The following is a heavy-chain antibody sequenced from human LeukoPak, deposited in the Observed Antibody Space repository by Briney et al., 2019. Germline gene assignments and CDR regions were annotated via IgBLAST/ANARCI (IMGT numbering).Heavy chain of an antibody. CDR2: IKQDGSEK. J-gene: IGHJ4*02. V-gene: IGHV3-7*01. CDR3: ARDLIAAAGTVFDY. D-gene: IGHD6-13*01. CDR1: GFTFSSYW. Sequence: PGGSLRLSCAASGFTFSSYWMSWVRQAPGKGLEWVANIKQDGSEKYYVDSVKGRFTISRDNAKNSLYLQMNSLRAEDTAVYYCARDLIAAAGTVFDYWGQGTLVTVSS.